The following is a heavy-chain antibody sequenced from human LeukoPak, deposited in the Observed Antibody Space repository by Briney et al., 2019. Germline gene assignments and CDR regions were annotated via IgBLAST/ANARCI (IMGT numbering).Heavy chain of an antibody. CDR3: ARDPLDISRWANAFDI. J-gene: IGHJ3*02. CDR1: GFTFSSYW. V-gene: IGHV3-30*03. D-gene: IGHD5-12*01. Sequence: PGGSLRLSCAASGFTFSSYWMSWVRQAPGKALEWVAYISYNGNNKYEDSVKGRFTISRDNSKNTLHLQMNGLRAEDTAVYYCARDPLDISRWANAFDIWGQGTTVIVSS. CDR2: ISYNGNN.